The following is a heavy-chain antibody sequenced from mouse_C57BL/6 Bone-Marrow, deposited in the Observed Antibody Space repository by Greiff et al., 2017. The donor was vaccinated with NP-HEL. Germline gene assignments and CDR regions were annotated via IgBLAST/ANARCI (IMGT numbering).Heavy chain of an antibody. CDR1: GFTFSDYG. J-gene: IGHJ4*01. CDR3: ARGGPCYAMDY. V-gene: IGHV5-17*01. Sequence: EVQLVESGGGLVKPGGSLKLSCAASGFTFSDYGMHWVRQAPEKGLEWVAYISSGSSTTYYADTVKGRITISRDNAKNTLFLQMTSLRSEDTAMYYCARGGPCYAMDYWGQGTSVTVSS. CDR2: ISSGSSTT.